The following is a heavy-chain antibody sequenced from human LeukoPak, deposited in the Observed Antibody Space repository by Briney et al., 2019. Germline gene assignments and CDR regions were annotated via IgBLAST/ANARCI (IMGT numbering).Heavy chain of an antibody. CDR3: ARGRIAAAGLHYYYYGMDV. V-gene: IGHV4-4*07. D-gene: IGHD6-13*01. Sequence: PSETLSLTCTVSGGSISSYYWSWIRQPAGKGLEWIGRIYTSGSTNYNPSLKSRVTMSVDTSKNQFSLKLSSVTAADTAVYYCARGRIAAAGLHYYYYGMDVWGQGTTVTVSS. CDR1: GGSISSYY. J-gene: IGHJ6*02. CDR2: IYTSGST.